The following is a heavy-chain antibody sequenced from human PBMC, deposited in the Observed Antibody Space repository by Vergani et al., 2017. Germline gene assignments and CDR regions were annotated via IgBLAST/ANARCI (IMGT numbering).Heavy chain of an antibody. CDR3: AKPAATHYYYYYMDV. CDR2: LTASGSGI. D-gene: IGHD2-2*01. V-gene: IGHV3-23*01. J-gene: IGHJ6*03. CDR1: GFTFSTHA. Sequence: DVQLLQSGGDLVQPGGSLKLSCVASGFTFSTHAMSWVRQTPGKGLEWVSGLTASGSGISYADSVRGRFTISRDNSKNTLFLQMDSLRAEDTAVYYCAKPAATHYYYYYMDVWGKGTTVTVSS.